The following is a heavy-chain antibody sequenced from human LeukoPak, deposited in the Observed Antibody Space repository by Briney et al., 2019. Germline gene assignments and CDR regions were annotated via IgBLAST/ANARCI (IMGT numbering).Heavy chain of an antibody. D-gene: IGHD2-8*01. CDR2: IWYDGSNK. Sequence: TGGSLRLSCAASGFTFSSYGMHWVRQAPGKGLEWVAVIWYDGSNKYYADSVKGRFTISRDNSKNTLYLQMNSLRAEDTAVYYCARELSMVYALDYWGQGTLVTVSS. V-gene: IGHV3-33*01. CDR1: GFTFSSYG. CDR3: ARELSMVYALDY. J-gene: IGHJ4*02.